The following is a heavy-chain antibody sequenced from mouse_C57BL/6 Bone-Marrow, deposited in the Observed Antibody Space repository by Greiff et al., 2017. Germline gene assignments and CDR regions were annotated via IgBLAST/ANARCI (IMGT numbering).Heavy chain of an antibody. CDR1: GYTFTSYW. CDR2: IDPSDSYT. V-gene: IGHV1-69*01. D-gene: IGHD1-1*01. CDR3: ARRIRYYGSSWYFDV. J-gene: IGHJ1*03. Sequence: QVQLQQPGAELVMPGASVKLSCKASGYTFTSYWMPWVKQRPGQGLEWIGEIDPSDSYTNYNQKFKGKSTLTVDKSSSTAYMQLSSLTSEDSAVYYCARRIRYYGSSWYFDVWGTGTTVTVSS.